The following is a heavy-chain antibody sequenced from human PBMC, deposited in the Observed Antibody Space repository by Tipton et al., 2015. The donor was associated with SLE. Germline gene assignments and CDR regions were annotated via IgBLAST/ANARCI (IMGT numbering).Heavy chain of an antibody. V-gene: IGHV5-51*03. CDR2: IYPGDSDT. J-gene: IGHJ4*02. CDR3: ARLYTSGWYGHSYYFDY. Sequence: QLVQSGAEVKKPGESLKISCKASGYSFTNFWIGWVRQMPGKGLEWMGIIYPGDSDTKYSPSFQGQVTISADKSITTAYLQWSSLRASDTAIYYCARLYTSGWYGHSYYFDYWGQGTLVTVSS. D-gene: IGHD6-19*01. CDR1: GYSFTNFW.